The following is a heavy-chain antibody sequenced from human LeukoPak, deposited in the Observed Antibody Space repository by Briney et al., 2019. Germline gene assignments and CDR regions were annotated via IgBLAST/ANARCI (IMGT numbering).Heavy chain of an antibody. J-gene: IGHJ4*02. CDR1: GFIFRSYG. CDR2: IWYDGSNK. D-gene: IGHD3-22*01. CDR3: GALYDSGGYYDY. V-gene: IGHV3-33*01. Sequence: PRRSLTLTCAATGFIFRSYGMHWLRQAPGKGLDWVGVIWYDGSNKYYADSVKGRFTISRDNSKNTLYLQMNSRRAEDTAVYYCGALYDSGGYYDYWGQGTLVTVSS.